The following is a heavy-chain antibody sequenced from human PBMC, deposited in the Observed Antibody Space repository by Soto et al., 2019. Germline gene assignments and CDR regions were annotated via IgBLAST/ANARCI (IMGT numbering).Heavy chain of an antibody. V-gene: IGHV1-8*01. J-gene: IGHJ5*02. CDR2: MNPNSGNT. D-gene: IGHD6-13*01. CDR1: GYTFTSYD. Sequence: ASVKVSCKASGYTFTSYDINWVRQATGQGLEWMGWMNPNSGNTGYAQKFQGRVTMTRNTSISTAYMELSSLRSEDTAVYYCATFFIAAAATENWFDPWGQGTLVTVSS. CDR3: ATFFIAAAATENWFDP.